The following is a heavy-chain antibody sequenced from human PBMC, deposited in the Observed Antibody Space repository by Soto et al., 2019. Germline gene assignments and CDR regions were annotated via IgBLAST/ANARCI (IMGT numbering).Heavy chain of an antibody. J-gene: IGHJ6*02. CDR1: GGTFSSYA. D-gene: IGHD2-21*01. CDR2: IIPIFGTA. Sequence: ASVKVSCKASGGTFSSYAISWVRQAPGQGLEWMGGIIPIFGTANYAQKFQGRVTITADESTSTAYMELSSLRSEDTAVYYCARDGESWTDDNYGMDVWGQGTTVTVSS. V-gene: IGHV1-69*13. CDR3: ARDGESWTDDNYGMDV.